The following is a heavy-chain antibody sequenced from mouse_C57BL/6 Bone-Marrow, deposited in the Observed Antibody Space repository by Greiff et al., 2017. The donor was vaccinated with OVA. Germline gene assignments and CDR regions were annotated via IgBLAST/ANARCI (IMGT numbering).Heavy chain of an antibody. CDR1: GYTFTDYY. J-gene: IGHJ2*01. CDR2: INPNNGGT. CDR3: ARAGRGVDY. V-gene: IGHV1-26*01. D-gene: IGHD3-3*01. Sequence: VQLQQSGPELVKPGASVKISCKASGYTFTDYYMNWVKQSHGKSLEWIGDINPNNGGTSYNQKFKGKATLTVDKSSSTAYMELRSLTSEDSAVYYCARAGRGVDYWGQGTTLTVSS.